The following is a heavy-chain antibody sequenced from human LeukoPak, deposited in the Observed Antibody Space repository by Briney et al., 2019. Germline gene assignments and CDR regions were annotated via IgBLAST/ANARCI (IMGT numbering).Heavy chain of an antibody. D-gene: IGHD5-24*01. CDR2: IKQDGSEK. CDR1: GFTFSSYW. Sequence: GGSLRLSCAASGFTFSSYWMSWVRQAPGKGLEWVANIKQDGSEKYYVDSVKGRFTISRDNAKNSLYLQMNSLRAEDTAVYYCARLRGDGYPRRYYFDYWGQGTLVTVSS. CDR3: ARLRGDGYPRRYYFDY. J-gene: IGHJ4*02. V-gene: IGHV3-7*01.